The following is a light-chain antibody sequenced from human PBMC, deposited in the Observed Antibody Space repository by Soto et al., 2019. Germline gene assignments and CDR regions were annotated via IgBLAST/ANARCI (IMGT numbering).Light chain of an antibody. CDR3: QQTYDTPYT. CDR1: QTIVSY. CDR2: AAS. Sequence: DIQMTQSPSSLSASVGDRVTITCRASQTIVSYLNWYQQKPGKAPNLLIFAASTLQSGVPSRFTGGGSGTDFTLTISSLQPEDFATYYCQQTYDTPYTFGQGTKLEIK. V-gene: IGKV1-39*01. J-gene: IGKJ2*01.